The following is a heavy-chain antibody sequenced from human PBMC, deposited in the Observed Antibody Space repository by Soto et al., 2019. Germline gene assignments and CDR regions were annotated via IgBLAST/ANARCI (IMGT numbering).Heavy chain of an antibody. V-gene: IGHV4-31*03. Sequence: QVQLQESGPGLVKPSQTLSLTCTVSGGSISSGGYYWSWIRQNPGKGLEWIGYIYYSGTTNYNPSLKRRLTISVDTSKSQFSLTLNSMTAADTAVYYCARDESATDAFDIWGQGTMVTVSS. CDR3: ARDESATDAFDI. CDR1: GGSISSGGYY. D-gene: IGHD5-12*01. CDR2: IYYSGTT. J-gene: IGHJ3*02.